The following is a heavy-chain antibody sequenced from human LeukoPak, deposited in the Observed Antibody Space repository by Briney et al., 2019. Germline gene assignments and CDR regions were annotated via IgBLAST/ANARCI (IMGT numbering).Heavy chain of an antibody. Sequence: ASVKVSCKASGYTFTSYGISWVRQAPGQGLEWMGIINPSGGSTSYAQKFQGRVTMTRDMSTSTVYMELSSLRSEDTAVYYCARDPRGGLCMSCHPANYYYYYMDVWGKGTTVTVSS. CDR3: ARDPRGGLCMSCHPANYYYYYMDV. V-gene: IGHV1-46*01. CDR2: INPSGGST. D-gene: IGHD2-8*01. J-gene: IGHJ6*03. CDR1: GYTFTSYG.